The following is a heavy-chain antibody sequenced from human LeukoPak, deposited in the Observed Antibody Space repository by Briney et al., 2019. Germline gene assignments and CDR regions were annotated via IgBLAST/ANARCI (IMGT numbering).Heavy chain of an antibody. Sequence: GGSLRLSCAASGFTFSNYSMNWVRQVPGKGLEWVSYISSSSSTIYYAGAVKGRLTISRDNAKNSLYLQMNSLRAEDTAVYYCARVGAMRWDYWGQGTLVTVSS. CDR3: ARVGAMRWDY. CDR1: GFTFSNYS. CDR2: ISSSSSTI. J-gene: IGHJ4*02. V-gene: IGHV3-48*01. D-gene: IGHD1-26*01.